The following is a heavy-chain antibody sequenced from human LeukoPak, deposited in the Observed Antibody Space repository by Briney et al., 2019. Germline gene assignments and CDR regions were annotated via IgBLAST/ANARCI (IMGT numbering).Heavy chain of an antibody. CDR1: GGTFSSYA. V-gene: IGHV1-69*13. CDR3: AREKYYYDSSESGIQYYFDY. Sequence: GASVKVSCKASGGTFSSYAISWVRQAPGQGLEWMGGIIPIFGTANYAQKFQGRVTITADESTSTAYMELSSLRSEDTAVYYCAREKYYYDSSESGIQYYFDYWGQGTLVTVSS. D-gene: IGHD3-22*01. J-gene: IGHJ4*02. CDR2: IIPIFGTA.